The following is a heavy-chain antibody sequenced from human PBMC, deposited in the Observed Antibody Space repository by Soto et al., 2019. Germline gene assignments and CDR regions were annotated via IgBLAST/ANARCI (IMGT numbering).Heavy chain of an antibody. V-gene: IGHV3-74*01. D-gene: IGHD3-22*01. CDR2: INSDGSRT. Sequence: PGGSLRLSCAASGFTFSSYWMHWVRQAPGKGLVWVSRINSDGSRTTYADSVKGRFTISRDNAKSMLHLQMNSLRAEDTAVYYCARALTYYYDIDYWGQGTLVTVSS. J-gene: IGHJ4*02. CDR3: ARALTYYYDIDY. CDR1: GFTFSSYW.